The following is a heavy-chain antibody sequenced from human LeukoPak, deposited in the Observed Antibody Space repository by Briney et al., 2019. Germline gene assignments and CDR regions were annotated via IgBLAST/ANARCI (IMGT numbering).Heavy chain of an antibody. CDR3: ATPNVLRYFDWLEGFDY. Sequence: ASVKVSCKVSGYTLTKLSMHWVRQAPGKGLEWMGGFDPEDGETIYAQKFQGRVTMTEDTSTDTAYMELSSLRSEDTAVYYCATPNVLRYFDWLEGFDYWGQGTLVTVSS. CDR1: GYTLTKLS. V-gene: IGHV1-24*01. CDR2: FDPEDGET. D-gene: IGHD3-9*01. J-gene: IGHJ4*02.